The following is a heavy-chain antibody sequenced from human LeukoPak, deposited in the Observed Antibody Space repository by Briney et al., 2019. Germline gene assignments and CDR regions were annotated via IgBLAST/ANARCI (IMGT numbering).Heavy chain of an antibody. Sequence: SETLSLTCTVSGGSISSYYWSWIRQPPGKGLEWIGYIYYSGSTNYNPSLKSRVTISVDTSKNQFSLKLSSVTAADTAVYYCAIDTYHGAQKVLRYFEGGFDPWGQGTLVTVSS. CDR2: IYYSGST. D-gene: IGHD3-9*01. J-gene: IGHJ5*02. CDR3: AIDTYHGAQKVLRYFEGGFDP. CDR1: GGSISSYY. V-gene: IGHV4-59*01.